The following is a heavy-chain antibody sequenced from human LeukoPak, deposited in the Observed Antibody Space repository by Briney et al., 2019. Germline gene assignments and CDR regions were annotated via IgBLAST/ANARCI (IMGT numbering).Heavy chain of an antibody. Sequence: GGSLRLSCAASGFTFSSYWMSWVRQAPGKGLEWVANIKQDGSEKYYVDSVKGRFTISRDNAKNSLYLQMNSLRAEDTAVYYCASSNWANWFDPWGQGTLVTVSS. V-gene: IGHV3-7*01. J-gene: IGHJ5*02. CDR3: ASSNWANWFDP. CDR1: GFTFSSYW. D-gene: IGHD7-27*01. CDR2: IKQDGSEK.